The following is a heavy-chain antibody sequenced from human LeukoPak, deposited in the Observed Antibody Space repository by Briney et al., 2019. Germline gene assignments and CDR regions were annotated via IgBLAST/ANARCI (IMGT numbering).Heavy chain of an antibody. CDR1: GFTFSSYS. D-gene: IGHD1-26*01. J-gene: IGHJ4*02. Sequence: GGSLRLSCAASGFTFSSYSMNWVRQAPGKGLEWVSYISSSSTIYYADSVKGRFTISRDSAKNSLYLQMNSLRDEDTAVYYCTPHRDGSYPFDYWGQGTLVTVSS. CDR3: TPHRDGSYPFDY. V-gene: IGHV3-48*02. CDR2: ISSSSTI.